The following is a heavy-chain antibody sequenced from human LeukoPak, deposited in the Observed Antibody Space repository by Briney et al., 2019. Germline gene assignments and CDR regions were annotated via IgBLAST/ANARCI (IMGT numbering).Heavy chain of an antibody. CDR3: ARAPQSAGGSGYFDL. D-gene: IGHD3-10*01. CDR2: IYYSGST. J-gene: IGHJ2*01. V-gene: IGHV4-39*07. Sequence: SETLSLTCTVSGGSISSSSYYWGWIRQPPGKGLEWIGSIYYSGSTYYNPSLKSRVTISVDTSKNQFSLKLSSVTAADTAVYYCARAPQSAGGSGYFDLWGRGTLVTVSS. CDR1: GGSISSSSYY.